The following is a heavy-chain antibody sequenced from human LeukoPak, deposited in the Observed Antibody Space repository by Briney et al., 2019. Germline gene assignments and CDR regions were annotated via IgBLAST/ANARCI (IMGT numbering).Heavy chain of an antibody. CDR1: GYTFTDYY. D-gene: IGHD2-2*01. CDR2: INPNDGDT. Sequence: ASVKVSCKASGYTFTDYYMHWVRQAPGQGFEWMGWINPNDGDTYYAQKFQGSVTMTRDTSISTAHMEVSRLRSDDTAVYYCARANFLYCSSTSCLFDYWGQGTLVTVSS. CDR3: ARANFLYCSSTSCLFDY. V-gene: IGHV1-2*02. J-gene: IGHJ4*02.